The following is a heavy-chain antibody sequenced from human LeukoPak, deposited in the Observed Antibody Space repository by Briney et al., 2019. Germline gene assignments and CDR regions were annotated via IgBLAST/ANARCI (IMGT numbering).Heavy chain of an antibody. CDR2: ISSSGSTI. Sequence: GGSLRHSCAASGFTFSSYEMNWVRQAPGKGLEWVSYISSSGSTIYYADSVKGRFTISRDNAKNSLYLQMNSLRAEDTAVYYCAIYVWGSSQGFDYWGQGTLVTVSS. J-gene: IGHJ4*02. CDR3: AIYVWGSSQGFDY. V-gene: IGHV3-48*03. D-gene: IGHD3-16*01. CDR1: GFTFSSYE.